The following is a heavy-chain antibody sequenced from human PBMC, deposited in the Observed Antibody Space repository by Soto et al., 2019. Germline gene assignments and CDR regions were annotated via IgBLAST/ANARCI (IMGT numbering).Heavy chain of an antibody. D-gene: IGHD6-6*01. Sequence: GPELMKPGASVRVSCKASGYPFTTYDITWVRQAPGQGLEWMGWVSGYNGNAKYAQRLQGRVTMTRETSTSTAYMELRSLTSDDTAIYYCARDSTARLAWFDPWGQGSLVIVSS. CDR2: VSGYNGNA. J-gene: IGHJ5*02. CDR1: GYPFTTYD. CDR3: ARDSTARLAWFDP. V-gene: IGHV1-18*04.